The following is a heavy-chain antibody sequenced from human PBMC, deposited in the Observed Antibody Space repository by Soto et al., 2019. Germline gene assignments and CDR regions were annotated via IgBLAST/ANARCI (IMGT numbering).Heavy chain of an antibody. Sequence: QVQLVQSGDEVKKPGSSVKVSCKASGGTFSSYTISWVRQAPGQGLEWMGRIIPILGIANYAQKFQGRVTITADKSTSTAYMELRSLRSEDTAVYYCARDRDRTGWFDPWGQGTLVTVSS. V-gene: IGHV1-69*08. CDR2: IIPILGIA. J-gene: IGHJ5*02. CDR3: ARDRDRTGWFDP. D-gene: IGHD2-2*01. CDR1: GGTFSSYT.